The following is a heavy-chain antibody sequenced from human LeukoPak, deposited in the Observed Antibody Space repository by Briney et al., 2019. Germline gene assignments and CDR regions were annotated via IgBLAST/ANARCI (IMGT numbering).Heavy chain of an antibody. CDR1: GFTFSSYW. V-gene: IGHV3-7*05. CDR3: ASDAN. Sequence: GGSLRLSCAAPGFTFSSYWMSWVRQAPGKGLEWVANIKQDGSEKYYVDSVKGRFTISRGNAKNSLYLQMNSLRAEDTAVYYCASDANWGQGTLVTVSS. J-gene: IGHJ4*02. CDR2: IKQDGSEK.